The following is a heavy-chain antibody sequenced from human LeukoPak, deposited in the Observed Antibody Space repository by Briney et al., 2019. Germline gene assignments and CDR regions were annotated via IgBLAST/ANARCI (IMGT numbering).Heavy chain of an antibody. J-gene: IGHJ4*02. CDR2: IIPIFGTA. V-gene: IGHV1-69*05. CDR1: GGTFSSYA. Sequence: SVKVSCKASGGTFSSYAISWVRQAPGQGLEWMGGIIPIFGTANYAQKFQGRVTITTDESTSTAYMELSSLRSEDTAVYYCARDGNVLLWFGELSQGGYFDYWGQGTLVTVSS. CDR3: ARDGNVLLWFGELSQGGYFDY. D-gene: IGHD3-10*01.